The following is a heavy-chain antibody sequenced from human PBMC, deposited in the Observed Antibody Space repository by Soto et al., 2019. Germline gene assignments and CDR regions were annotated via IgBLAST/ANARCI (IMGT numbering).Heavy chain of an antibody. CDR2: ISGSGGNT. CDR1: GFTFSSYA. V-gene: IGHV3-23*01. CDR3: AAVHVEGTGTYYYGMDV. J-gene: IGHJ6*02. D-gene: IGHD1-1*01. Sequence: EVQLLESGGGLVQPGGSLRLSCAASGFTFSSYAMSWVRQAPGKGLEWVSAISGSGGNTYYADSVKGRFTISRDNSKNTLYLQMNSLRVEDTAVYYCAAVHVEGTGTYYYGMDVWGQGTTVTVSS.